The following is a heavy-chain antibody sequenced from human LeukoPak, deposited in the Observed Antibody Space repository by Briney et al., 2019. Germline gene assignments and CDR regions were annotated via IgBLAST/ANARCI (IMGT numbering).Heavy chain of an antibody. Sequence: GGSLRLSCAASGFTFSSYSMNWVRPAPGKGLEWVSSISSSSSYIYYADSVKGRFTISRDNAKNSLYLQMNSLRAEDTAVYYCAGLHHYDFWSGYPYNWFDPWGQGTLVTVSS. CDR1: GFTFSSYS. CDR3: AGLHHYDFWSGYPYNWFDP. V-gene: IGHV3-21*01. J-gene: IGHJ5*02. D-gene: IGHD3-3*01. CDR2: ISSSSSYI.